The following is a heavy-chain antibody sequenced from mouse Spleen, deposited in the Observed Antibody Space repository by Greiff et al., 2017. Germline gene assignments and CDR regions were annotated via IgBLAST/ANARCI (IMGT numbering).Heavy chain of an antibody. V-gene: IGHV5-17*02. J-gene: IGHJ1*01. CDR3: ARSGLRGYFDV. D-gene: IGHD2-4*01. Sequence: EVQGVESGGGLVQPGGSRKLSCAASGFTFSSFGMHWVRQAPEKGLEWVAYISSGSSTIYYADTVKGRFTISRDNPKNTLFLQMTSLRSEDTAMYYCARSGLRGYFDVWGAGTTVTVSS. CDR2: ISSGSSTI. CDR1: GFTFSSFG.